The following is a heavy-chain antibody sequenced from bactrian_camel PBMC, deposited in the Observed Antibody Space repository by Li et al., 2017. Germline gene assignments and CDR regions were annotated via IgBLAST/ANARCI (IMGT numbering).Heavy chain of an antibody. CDR3: AAEAGQWWSRLREADFYY. CDR2: VGDDGAI. J-gene: IGHJ6*01. CDR1: GDTSRRYD. D-gene: IGHD2*01. Sequence: VQLVESGGGSVQPGGSLRLACVASGDTSRRYDMGWFRQRPGKAREEVAVVGDDGAIRYADSVKGRFTASKDNAKNTLYLEMNALKVEDTAMYYCAAEAGQWWSRLREADFYYWGQGTQVTVS. V-gene: IGHV3S44*01.